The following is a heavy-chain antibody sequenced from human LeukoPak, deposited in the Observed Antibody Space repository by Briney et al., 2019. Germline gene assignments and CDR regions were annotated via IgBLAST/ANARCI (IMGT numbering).Heavy chain of an antibody. CDR1: GFTFSGYS. J-gene: IGHJ5*02. V-gene: IGHV3-48*01. Sequence: GGSLRLSCAASGFTFSGYSMNWVRQAPGKGLEWVSYISSSSSTIYYADSVKGRFTISRDNAKNSLYLQMNSLRAEDTAVYYCARDSGTDIITIFGVVIEGHNWFDPWGQGTLVTVSS. CDR3: ARDSGTDIITIFGVVIEGHNWFDP. CDR2: ISSSSSTI. D-gene: IGHD3-3*01.